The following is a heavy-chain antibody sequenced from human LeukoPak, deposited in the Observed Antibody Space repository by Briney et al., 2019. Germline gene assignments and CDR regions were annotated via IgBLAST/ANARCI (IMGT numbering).Heavy chain of an antibody. D-gene: IGHD6-13*01. Sequence: PGGSLRLSCAASGFTFSDYYMSWIRQAPGKGLEWVSYISSSGSSIYYADSVKGRFTISRDNAKNSLYLQMNSLRAEDTAVYYCARHADSSSRYVDYWGQGTLVTVSS. CDR2: ISSSGSSI. CDR3: ARHADSSSRYVDY. V-gene: IGHV3-11*01. CDR1: GFTFSDYY. J-gene: IGHJ4*02.